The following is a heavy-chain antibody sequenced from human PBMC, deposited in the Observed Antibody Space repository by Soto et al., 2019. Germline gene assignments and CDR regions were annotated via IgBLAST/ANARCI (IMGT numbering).Heavy chain of an antibody. CDR1: GYTFTSYG. CDR3: AREVSSYYYDSSGRPRHWFDP. D-gene: IGHD3-22*01. J-gene: IGHJ5*02. V-gene: IGHV1-18*01. Sequence: ASVKVSCKASGYTFTSYGISWVLQAPGQGLEWMGWISAYNGNTNYAQKLQGRVTMTTDTSTSTAYMELRSLRSDDTAVYYCAREVSSYYYDSSGRPRHWFDPWGQGTLVTVSS. CDR2: ISAYNGNT.